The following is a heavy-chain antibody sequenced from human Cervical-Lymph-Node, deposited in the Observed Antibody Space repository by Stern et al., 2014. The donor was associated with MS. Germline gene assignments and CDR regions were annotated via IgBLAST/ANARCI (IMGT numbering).Heavy chain of an antibody. V-gene: IGHV3-30*04. J-gene: IGHJ6*02. CDR3: ARDPRVGTSETLYYYGLDV. CDR2: ISYDGKDK. CDR1: GYVFSSYA. Sequence: VQLVESGGAVVQPGRSLRLSCAASGYVFSSYALHWVRQAPGKGLEWVAVISYDGKDKYHADFVKGRFTISRDNSKNTLFLQMNSLRLEDTAVYYCARDPRVGTSETLYYYGLDVWGQGTTVTVSS. D-gene: IGHD1-26*01.